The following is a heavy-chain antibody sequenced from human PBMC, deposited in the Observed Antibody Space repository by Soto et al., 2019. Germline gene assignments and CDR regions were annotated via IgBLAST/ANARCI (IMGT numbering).Heavy chain of an antibody. CDR1: GFTFSIYS. D-gene: IGHD6-6*01. CDR2: ISSSSSTI. J-gene: IGHJ6*02. Sequence: LRLSCAASGFTFSIYSMNWVRQAPGKGLEWVSYISSSSSTIYYADSVKGRFTISRDNAKNSLYLQMNSLRDEDTAVYYCARPEYSSSSYGMDVWGQGTTVTVSS. CDR3: ARPEYSSSSYGMDV. V-gene: IGHV3-48*02.